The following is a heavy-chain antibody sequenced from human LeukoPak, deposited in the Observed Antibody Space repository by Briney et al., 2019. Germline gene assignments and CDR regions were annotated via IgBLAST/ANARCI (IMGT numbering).Heavy chain of an antibody. CDR2: ISNSADTI. Sequence: PGGSLRLSCAASGFTFSDYYMSWIRQAPEKGLEWVSYISNSADTIFYADSVKGRFTISRDNAKNSLYLQMSSLRVEDTAVYYCARDSISGSSSDFWGQGTLVTVSS. CDR3: ARDSISGSSSDF. V-gene: IGHV3-11*04. J-gene: IGHJ4*02. D-gene: IGHD1-26*01. CDR1: GFTFSDYY.